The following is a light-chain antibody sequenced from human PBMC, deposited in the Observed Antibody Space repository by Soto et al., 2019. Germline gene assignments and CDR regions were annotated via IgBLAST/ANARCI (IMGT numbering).Light chain of an antibody. J-gene: IGLJ3*02. CDR2: EVS. V-gene: IGLV2-14*01. CDR3: SSYASDITHV. CDR1: SSDVGAYNY. Sequence: QSVLTQPASVSGSPGQSITISCTGSSSDVGAYNYVSWYRQYPGKAPQVIIYEVSDRPSGISNRFSGSKSGNTASLTISGLQAEDEADYYCSSYASDITHVFGGGTKVTVL.